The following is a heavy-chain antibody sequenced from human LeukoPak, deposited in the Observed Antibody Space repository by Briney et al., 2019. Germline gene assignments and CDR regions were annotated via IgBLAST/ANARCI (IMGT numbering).Heavy chain of an antibody. Sequence: SETLSLTCTVSGYSISSGYFWGWIRQPPGKGLEWIGSFYHSGITYYNPSLKSRVTISVEMSKNQFSLKLSSVTAADTAVYYCARRGYCSGGSCYSFFDYWGQGTLVTVSS. J-gene: IGHJ4*02. CDR1: GYSISSGYF. D-gene: IGHD2-15*01. V-gene: IGHV4-38-2*02. CDR3: ARRGYCSGGSCYSFFDY. CDR2: FYHSGIT.